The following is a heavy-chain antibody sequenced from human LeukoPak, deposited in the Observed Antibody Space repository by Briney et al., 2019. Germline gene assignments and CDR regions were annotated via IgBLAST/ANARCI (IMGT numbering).Heavy chain of an antibody. CDR1: GFTFSSYS. D-gene: IGHD2-8*01. V-gene: IGHV3-21*01. J-gene: IGHJ4*02. CDR3: ARDYAIDERYFDY. Sequence: GGSLRLSCAASGFTFSSYSMNWVRQAPGKGLEWVSSISSSSSYIYYADSVKGRFTISRDNAKNSLYLQMNSLRAEDTAVYYCARDYAIDERYFDYWGQGTLVTVSS. CDR2: ISSSSSYI.